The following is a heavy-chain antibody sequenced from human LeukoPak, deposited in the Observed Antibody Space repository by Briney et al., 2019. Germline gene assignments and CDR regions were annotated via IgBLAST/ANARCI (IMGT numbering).Heavy chain of an antibody. CDR3: VRSLGLQAPIEY. V-gene: IGHV4-59*01. D-gene: IGHD4-11*01. J-gene: IGHJ4*02. CDR2: IYSTGST. CDR1: GGSISSYY. Sequence: SETLSLTCTVSGGSISSYYWNWIRQPPGGGLQWSGYIYSTGSTNYNPSLKSRFTMSVDTSKNQFSLRLTSVTAADTAVYYCVRSLGLQAPIEYWGQGVMVTV.